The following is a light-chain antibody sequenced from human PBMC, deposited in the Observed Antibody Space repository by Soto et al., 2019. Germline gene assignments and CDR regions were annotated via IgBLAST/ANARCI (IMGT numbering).Light chain of an antibody. CDR1: SSNIGSNF. CDR3: ATWDDSLSGVI. V-gene: IGLV1-47*01. Sequence: QSVLTQQPSASGTPGQRVTISCSGSSSNIGSNFVHWYQHLPGAAPKLLIYTNNHRPSGVPDRFSGSKSGTSASLAISGLRSEDEADYYCATWDDSLSGVIFGGGTKLTVL. J-gene: IGLJ2*01. CDR2: TNN.